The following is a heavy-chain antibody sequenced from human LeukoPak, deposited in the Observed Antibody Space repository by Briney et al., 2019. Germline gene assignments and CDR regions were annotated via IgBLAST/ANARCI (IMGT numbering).Heavy chain of an antibody. CDR2: IYYSGST. CDR3: AREDGYNSVDY. CDR1: GGSISNYY. V-gene: IGHV4-59*01. Sequence: SETLSLTCTVSGGSISNYYWGWIRQPPGKGLEWIGYIYYSGSTNYNPSLKSRVTISVDTSKNQFSLNLTSVTAADTAVYFCAREDGYNSVDYWGQGTLVTVSS. D-gene: IGHD5-24*01. J-gene: IGHJ4*02.